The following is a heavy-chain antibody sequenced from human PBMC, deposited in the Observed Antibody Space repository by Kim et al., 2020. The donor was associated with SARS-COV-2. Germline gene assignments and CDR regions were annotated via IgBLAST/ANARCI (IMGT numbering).Heavy chain of an antibody. J-gene: IGHJ6*02. V-gene: IGHV1-24*01. CDR2: FDPEDGET. CDR1: GYTLTELS. Sequence: ASVKVSCKVSGYTLTELSMHWVRQAPGKGLEWMGGFDPEDGETIYAQKFQGRVTMTEDTSTDTAYMELSSLRSEDTAVYYCATISPAPFGIAAAGNPYYYYGMDVWGQGTTVTVSS. D-gene: IGHD6-13*01. CDR3: ATISPAPFGIAAAGNPYYYYGMDV.